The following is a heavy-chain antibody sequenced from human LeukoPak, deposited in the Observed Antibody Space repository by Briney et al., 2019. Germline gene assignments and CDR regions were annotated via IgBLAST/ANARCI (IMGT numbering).Heavy chain of an antibody. D-gene: IGHD1-26*01. Sequence: PSETLSLTCTVSGGSISSGRNYWSWIRQPAGKGLEWVGRIYTSGSANYNPSLKSRVTISIDTSKNQFSLKLSSVTAADTAVYYCARDPSGSYSSEAWFDYWGQGTLVTVFS. V-gene: IGHV4-61*02. CDR1: GGSISSGRNY. CDR2: IYTSGSA. J-gene: IGHJ4*02. CDR3: ARDPSGSYSSEAWFDY.